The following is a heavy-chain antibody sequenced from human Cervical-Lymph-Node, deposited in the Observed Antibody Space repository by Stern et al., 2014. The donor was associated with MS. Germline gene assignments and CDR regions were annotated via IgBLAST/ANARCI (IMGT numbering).Heavy chain of an antibody. J-gene: IGHJ5*02. CDR2: IPDSGST. Sequence: VQLVESGPGLVKPSQTLSLTCTVSGGSISSSGYYWSWIRQPADKGLEWIGRIPDSGSTYYNPSLKSRVTISMDTAKHQFSLKLPSVTAADTAVYYCATTRWDLFTWNWFDPWGQGTLVTVSS. V-gene: IGHV4-61*02. D-gene: IGHD1-26*01. CDR3: ATTRWDLFTWNWFDP. CDR1: GGSISSSGYY.